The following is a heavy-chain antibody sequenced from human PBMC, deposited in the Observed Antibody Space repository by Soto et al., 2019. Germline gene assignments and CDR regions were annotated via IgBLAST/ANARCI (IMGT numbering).Heavy chain of an antibody. CDR1: GYTFTSYD. CDR2: MNPNSGNT. V-gene: IGHV1-8*01. J-gene: IGHJ6*03. CDR3: GRGKRSTRKHPYYYYYYYMDV. D-gene: IGHD2-2*01. Sequence: QVQLVQSGAEVKKPGASVKVSCKASGYTFTSYDINWVRQATGQGLEWMGWMNPNSGNTGYAQKFQGRVTMTRNTSISTAYMELSSLRSEDTAVYYCGRGKRSTRKHPYYYYYYYMDVWGKGTTVTVSS.